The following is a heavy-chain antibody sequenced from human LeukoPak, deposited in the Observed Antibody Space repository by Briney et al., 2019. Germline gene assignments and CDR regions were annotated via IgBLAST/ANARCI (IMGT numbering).Heavy chain of an antibody. V-gene: IGHV4-59*08. D-gene: IGHD4-11*01. CDR2: IYYSGST. Sequence: SETLSLTCTVSGGSISSYYWCWIRQPPGKGLEWIGYIYYSGSTNYNPSLKSRVTISVDTSKNQFSLKLSSVTAADTAVYYCARHYSNYGYFDYWGQGTLVTVSS. CDR1: GGSISSYY. CDR3: ARHYSNYGYFDY. J-gene: IGHJ4*02.